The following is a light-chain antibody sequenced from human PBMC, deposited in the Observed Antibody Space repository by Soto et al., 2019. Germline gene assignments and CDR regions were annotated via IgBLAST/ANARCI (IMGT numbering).Light chain of an antibody. V-gene: IGKV1-12*01. Sequence: DIQMTQSPSSVSASIGDKVTITCRASQHIGSWLAWYQQKPGQAPKLLIYTASGLQTGVPSRFSGSGSGTDFTLTISNLQPEDFATYYCQQANSFPRTFGQGTRLKIK. CDR2: TAS. CDR1: QHIGSW. J-gene: IGKJ2*01. CDR3: QQANSFPRT.